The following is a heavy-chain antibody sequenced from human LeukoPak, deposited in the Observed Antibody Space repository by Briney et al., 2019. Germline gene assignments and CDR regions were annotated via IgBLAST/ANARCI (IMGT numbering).Heavy chain of an antibody. CDR2: IKQDGSEK. Sequence: PGGSLRLSCAGSDFSFITYAMSWVRQAPGKGLEWVANIKQDGSEKYYVDSVKGRFTISRDNAKNSLYLQMNSLRAEDTAVYYCASNSPHASIWFGRIDYWGQGTLVTVSS. J-gene: IGHJ4*02. CDR1: DFSFITYA. CDR3: ASNSPHASIWFGRIDY. V-gene: IGHV3-7*01. D-gene: IGHD3-10*01.